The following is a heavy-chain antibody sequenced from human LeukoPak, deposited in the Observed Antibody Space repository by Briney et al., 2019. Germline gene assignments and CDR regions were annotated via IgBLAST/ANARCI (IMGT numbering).Heavy chain of an antibody. Sequence: ASVKVSCKASGYTFTADYIHWVRQAPGQGLEWMGWIDTNTGATKYAQKFQGRVTITRDTSTGTAYMELSSLISGDTALYYCASEAFCAGGSCNVQRVASWGPGTLVTVSS. CDR3: ASEAFCAGGSCNVQRVAS. V-gene: IGHV1-2*02. CDR1: GYTFTADY. J-gene: IGHJ4*02. CDR2: IDTNTGAT. D-gene: IGHD2-8*02.